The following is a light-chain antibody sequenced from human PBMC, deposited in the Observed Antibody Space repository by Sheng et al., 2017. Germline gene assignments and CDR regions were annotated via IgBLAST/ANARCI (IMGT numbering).Light chain of an antibody. V-gene: IGLV5-37*01. CDR1: SDINVGRYN. Sequence: QPVLTQPPSSSASPGESARLTCTFPSDINVGRYNIYWYQQKPGSPPRYLLYYSSDSNKGQGSGVPSRFSGSKDASANTGILLISGLQSDDEADYYCMIWPSNAFTVFGGGTKLTVL. CDR3: MIWPSNAFTV. CDR2: YSSDSNK. J-gene: IGLJ2*01.